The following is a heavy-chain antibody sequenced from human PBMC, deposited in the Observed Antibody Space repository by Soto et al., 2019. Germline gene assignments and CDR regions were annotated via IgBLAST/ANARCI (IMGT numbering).Heavy chain of an antibody. CDR2: IYTSGST. V-gene: IGHV4-4*07. J-gene: IGHJ6*02. D-gene: IGHD3-3*01. Sequence: SETLSLTCTVSGGSISSYYWSWIRQPAGKGLEWIGRIYTSGSTNYNPSLKSRVTMSVDTSKNQFSLKLSSVTAADTAVYYCARDDYDFWSGHYGMDLWGQGTTVTVSS. CDR3: ARDDYDFWSGHYGMDL. CDR1: GGSISSYY.